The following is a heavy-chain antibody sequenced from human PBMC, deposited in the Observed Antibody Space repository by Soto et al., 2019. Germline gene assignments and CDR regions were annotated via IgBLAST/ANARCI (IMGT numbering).Heavy chain of an antibody. V-gene: IGHV3-33*01. J-gene: IGHJ4*02. CDR3: ARSQYSISWYTCDY. CDR2: IYYDGSNK. CDR1: GFTFSSYG. D-gene: IGHD6-13*01. Sequence: QVQLVESGGGVVQPGRSLRLSCAASGFTFSSYGMHWVRQAPGKGLEWVAVIYYDGSNKYYADSVKGRFTISRDNSKNTLYLQMNSLRAEDTAVFYCARSQYSISWYTCDYRCQGTLVTVSS.